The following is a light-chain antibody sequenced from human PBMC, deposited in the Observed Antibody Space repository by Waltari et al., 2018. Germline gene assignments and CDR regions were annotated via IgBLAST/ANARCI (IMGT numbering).Light chain of an antibody. CDR3: QKYNSAPLT. CDR1: QGISTY. V-gene: IGKV1-27*01. CDR2: AAS. Sequence: DIQMTQSPSSLSASVGDRVTITCRASQGISTYLAWYQQKPGKVPKVLIYAASTLQSGVPSRFSGSGSGTDFTLTISSLQPEDVATYYCQKYNSAPLTFGGGTKVEIK. J-gene: IGKJ4*01.